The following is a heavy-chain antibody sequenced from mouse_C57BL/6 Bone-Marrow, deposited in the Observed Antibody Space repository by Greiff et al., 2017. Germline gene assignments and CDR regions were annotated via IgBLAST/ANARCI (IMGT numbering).Heavy chain of an antibody. J-gene: IGHJ1*03. CDR1: GYSITSGYD. V-gene: IGHV3-1*01. Sequence: VQLKESGPGMVKPSQSLSLTCTVTGYSITSGYDWHWIRHFPGNKLEWMGYISYSGSTNYNPSLKSRISITHDTSKNHFFLKLNSVTTEDTATYYCARDRGYYYGSRRGYFDVWGTGTTVTVSS. CDR3: ARDRGYYYGSRRGYFDV. D-gene: IGHD1-1*01. CDR2: ISYSGST.